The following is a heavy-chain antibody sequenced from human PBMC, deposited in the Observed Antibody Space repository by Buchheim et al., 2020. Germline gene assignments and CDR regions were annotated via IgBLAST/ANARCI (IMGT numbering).Heavy chain of an antibody. D-gene: IGHD1-7*01. V-gene: IGHV3-21*01. CDR2: FGSRCSYR. CDR1: GFTFRSYS. J-gene: IGHJ4*02. CDR3: ARANENYSGFDY. Sequence: EVQLVESGGGLVKPGGSLRLSCAASGFTFRSYSMNWVRQAPGKGLEWVSSFGSRCSYRYYADSVKGRFTISRDNAENSLYVQMNSLRAEDTAVYYCARANENYSGFDYWGQGTL.